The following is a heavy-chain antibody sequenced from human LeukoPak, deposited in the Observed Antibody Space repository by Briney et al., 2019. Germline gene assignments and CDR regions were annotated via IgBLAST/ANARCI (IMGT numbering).Heavy chain of an antibody. J-gene: IGHJ4*02. V-gene: IGHV3-9*01. D-gene: IGHD3-22*01. CDR3: AKGLTYYYDSSGFGDY. CDR1: GYTFDDYA. Sequence: PGRSLRLSCAASGYTFDDYAMHWVRQAPGKGLEGVSGFSWNSGSIGYADSVKGRFTISRDNAKNSLYLQMNSLRAEDTALYYCAKGLTYYYDSSGFGDYWGQGTLVTVSS. CDR2: FSWNSGSI.